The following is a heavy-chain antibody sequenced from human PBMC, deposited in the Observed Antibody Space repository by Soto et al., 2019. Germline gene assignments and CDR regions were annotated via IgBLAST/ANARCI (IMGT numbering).Heavy chain of an antibody. CDR1: GGSISSYY. J-gene: IGHJ5*02. CDR3: ARATFPGQYDFWSGYRPNWFDP. CDR2: IYYSGST. Sequence: PSETLSLTCTVSGGSISSYYWSWIRQPPGKRLEWIGYIYYSGSTNYNPSLKSRVTISVDTSMNQFSLKLSSVTAADTAVYYCARATFPGQYDFWSGYRPNWFDPWGQGTLVTVSS. D-gene: IGHD3-3*01. V-gene: IGHV4-59*01.